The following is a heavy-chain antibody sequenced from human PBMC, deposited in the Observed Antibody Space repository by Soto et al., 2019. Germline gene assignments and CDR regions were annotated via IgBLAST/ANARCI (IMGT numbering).Heavy chain of an antibody. CDR1: GFSLSTSGVG. J-gene: IGHJ4*02. CDR3: AHRIDSSGYRKYYFDY. V-gene: IGHV2-5*02. D-gene: IGHD3-22*01. CDR2: IYWDDDK. Sequence: QITLKESGPTLVKPTQTLTLTCTFSGFSLSTSGVGVGWIRQPPGNALEWLALIYWDDDKRYSPSLKSRLTITKDTSKNQVVLTMTNMDPVDTATYYCAHRIDSSGYRKYYFDYWGQGTLVTVSS.